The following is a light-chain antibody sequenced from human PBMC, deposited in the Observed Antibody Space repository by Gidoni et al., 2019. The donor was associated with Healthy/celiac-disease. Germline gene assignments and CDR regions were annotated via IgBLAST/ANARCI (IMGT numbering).Light chain of an antibody. Sequence: SYVLTQPPSVSVAPGQTARLTCGRNNIGSKSGHWYQQKPGQAPVLVVYDDSDRPSGIPERFSGSNSGNTATLTISRVEAGDEADYYCQVWDSSSDHLVVFGGGTKLTVL. CDR3: QVWDSSSDHLVV. CDR2: DDS. CDR1: NIGSKS. V-gene: IGLV3-21*02. J-gene: IGLJ2*01.